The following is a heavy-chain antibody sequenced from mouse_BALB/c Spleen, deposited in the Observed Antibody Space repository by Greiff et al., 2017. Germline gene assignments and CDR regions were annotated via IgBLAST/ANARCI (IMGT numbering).Heavy chain of an antibody. J-gene: IGHJ4*01. CDR3: TRDRDDYGAMDY. D-gene: IGHD2-4*01. V-gene: IGHV5-6-4*01. CDR2: ISSGGSYT. CDR1: GFTFSSYT. Sequence: EVMLVESGGGLVKPGGSLKLSCAASGFTFSSYTMSWVRQTPVQRLEWVATISSGGSYTYYPDSVKGRYTISRDNAKNTLYLQMSSLKSEDTAMYYCTRDRDDYGAMDYWGQGTSVTVSS.